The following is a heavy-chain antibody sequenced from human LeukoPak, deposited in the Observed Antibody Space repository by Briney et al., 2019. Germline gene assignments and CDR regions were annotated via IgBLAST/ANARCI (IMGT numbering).Heavy chain of an antibody. D-gene: IGHD1-26*01. V-gene: IGHV4-59*01. Sequence: PSETLSLTCTVSGGSISSYYWSWVRQPPGKGLEWIGYVHYSGSTKYNTSLKSRVTISVDTSKNQFSLKLSSVTAADTAVYYCARGRTGSYFAADYWGQGTLVTVSS. J-gene: IGHJ4*02. CDR3: ARGRTGSYFAADY. CDR2: VHYSGST. CDR1: GGSISSYY.